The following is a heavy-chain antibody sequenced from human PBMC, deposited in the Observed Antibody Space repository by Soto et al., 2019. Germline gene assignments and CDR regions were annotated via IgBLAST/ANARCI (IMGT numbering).Heavy chain of an antibody. V-gene: IGHV1-69*01. CDR2: IIPIFGTA. J-gene: IGHJ5*02. D-gene: IGHD3-3*01. Sequence: GASVKASCQSFGGTIRSCARRWGRQAPGQGLEWMGGIIPIFGTANYAQKFQGRVTITADESTSTAYMELSSLRSEDTAVYYCARDSDFPIWFDPWGQGTLVTVSS. CDR3: ARDSDFPIWFDP. CDR1: GGTIRSCA.